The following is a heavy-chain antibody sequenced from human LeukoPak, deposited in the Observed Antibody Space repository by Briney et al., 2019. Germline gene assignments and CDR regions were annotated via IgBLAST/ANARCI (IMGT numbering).Heavy chain of an antibody. J-gene: IGHJ4*02. CDR1: SGSISSNY. CDR3: ARVAAVAGPGYFDY. Sequence: TSETLSLTCTVSSGSISSNYWSWIRQPPGKGLEWIGYIYYSGSIYYSPSLKSRVTMSLGTSKNQFSLKLSSVTAADTAVYYCARVAAVAGPGYFDYWGQGTLVTVSS. CDR2: IYYSGSI. V-gene: IGHV4-59*08. D-gene: IGHD6-19*01.